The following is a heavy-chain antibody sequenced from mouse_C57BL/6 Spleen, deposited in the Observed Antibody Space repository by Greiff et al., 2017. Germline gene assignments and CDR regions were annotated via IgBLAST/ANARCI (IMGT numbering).Heavy chain of an antibody. D-gene: IGHD1-1*01. Sequence: QVQLQQPGAELVRPGSSVKLSCKASGYTFTSYWMHWVKQRPIQGLEWIGNIDPSDSETHYNQKFKDKATLTVDKSSSTAYMQLSSLTSEDSAVFCCARAFGYYCSSGRSFGVWGTGPTVPFPS. CDR1: GYTFTSYW. V-gene: IGHV1-52*01. CDR3: ARAFGYYCSSGRSFGV. CDR2: IDPSDSET. J-gene: IGHJ1*03.